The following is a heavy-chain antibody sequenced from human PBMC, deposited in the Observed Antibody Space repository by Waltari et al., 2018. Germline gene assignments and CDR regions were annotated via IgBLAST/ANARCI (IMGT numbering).Heavy chain of an antibody. Sequence: EAQLVEYGGGLVQPAGCLRLACEASSFTFNSDRLDWFRQVPGKGLGGISRCNSDASSTITSYPDAVKGRYPISREMAKDAPFLEMNSPRVEDTAVYYCVRGAITGLHIDHWGQGTLVTASS. CDR3: VRGAITGLHIDH. J-gene: IGHJ4*02. CDR2: CNSDASSTIT. CDR1: SFTFNSDR. V-gene: IGHV3-74*01. D-gene: IGHD1-20*01.